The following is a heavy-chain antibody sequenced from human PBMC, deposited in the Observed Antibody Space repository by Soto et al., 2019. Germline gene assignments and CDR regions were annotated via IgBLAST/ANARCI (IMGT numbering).Heavy chain of an antibody. Sequence: GGSLRLSCAASGFTFSDYYMSWIRQAPGKGLEWVSYISSSGSTIYYAASVKGRFTISRDNAKNSLYLQMNSLRAEDTAVYYCARESAPDYGDLIDYWGQGTLVTVSS. CDR3: ARESAPDYGDLIDY. CDR1: GFTFSDYY. J-gene: IGHJ4*02. CDR2: ISSSGSTI. D-gene: IGHD4-17*01. V-gene: IGHV3-11*01.